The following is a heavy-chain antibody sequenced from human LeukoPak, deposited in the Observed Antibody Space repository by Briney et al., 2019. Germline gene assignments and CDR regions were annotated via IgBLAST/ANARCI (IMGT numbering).Heavy chain of an antibody. CDR2: IKSKTDGGTT. Sequence: GGSLRLSCAASGFTFSNAWMSWVRQAPGKGLEWVGRIKSKTDGGTTDYAAPVKGRFTISRDDSKNTLYLQMNSLKTEDTAVYYCTTGFPMGWFGELYGRDYWGQGTLVTVSS. V-gene: IGHV3-15*01. CDR3: TTGFPMGWFGELYGRDY. D-gene: IGHD3-10*01. CDR1: GFTFSNAW. J-gene: IGHJ4*02.